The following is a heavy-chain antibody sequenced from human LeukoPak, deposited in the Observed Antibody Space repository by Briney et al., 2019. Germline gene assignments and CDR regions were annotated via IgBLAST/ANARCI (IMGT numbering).Heavy chain of an antibody. D-gene: IGHD2-8*02. J-gene: IGHJ4*02. CDR3: AKGALETCSGAICYQFDS. CDR2: INTKSGAT. Sequence: ASVKVSCKASGYTLTGYCMHWVRQAPGQGLEWLGWINTKSGATNYAQNFQGRVTMTRDTSMSTTYMELKRLRSDDTAVYYCAKGALETCSGAICYQFDSWGQGTLVTVSS. CDR1: GYTLTGYC. V-gene: IGHV1-2*02.